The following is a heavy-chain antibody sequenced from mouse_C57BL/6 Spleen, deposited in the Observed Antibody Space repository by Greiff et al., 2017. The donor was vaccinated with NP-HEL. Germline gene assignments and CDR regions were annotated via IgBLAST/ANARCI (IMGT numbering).Heavy chain of an antibody. CDR1: GYAFSSSW. CDR3: ARVAPYYFDY. V-gene: IGHV1-82*01. Sequence: VKLQESGPELVKPGASVKISCKASGYAFSSSWMNWVKQRPGKGLEWIGRIYPGDGDTNYNGKFKGKATLTAGKSSSTAYMQLSSLTSEDSAVYFCARVAPYYFDYWGQGTTLTVSS. CDR2: IYPGDGDT. J-gene: IGHJ2*01.